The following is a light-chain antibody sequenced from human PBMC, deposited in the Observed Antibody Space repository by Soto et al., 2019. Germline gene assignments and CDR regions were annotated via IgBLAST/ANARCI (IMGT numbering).Light chain of an antibody. CDR1: QSLLYSHNNKNY. J-gene: IGKJ1*01. CDR2: WAS. CDR3: QEYYDAPQT. V-gene: IGKV4-1*01. Sequence: DIVMTQSADSLAVSLGERATIDCKSSQSLLYSHNNKNYLDWYQQKPGQPPKLLIYWASTRESGVPDRFTGSGSGTDFTLTISSLQAEDVAVYYCQEYYDAPQTFGRGTKVEIK.